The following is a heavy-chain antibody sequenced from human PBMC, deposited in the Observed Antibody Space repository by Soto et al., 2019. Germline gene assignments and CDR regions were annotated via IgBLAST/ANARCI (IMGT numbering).Heavy chain of an antibody. CDR3: ARATTYYYDSSGAAHSFDI. V-gene: IGHV1-69*06. CDR1: GGTFSSYA. D-gene: IGHD3-22*01. CDR2: IIPIFGTA. Sequence: QVQLVQSGAEVKKPGSSVKVSCKASGGTFSSYAISWVRQAPGQGLEWMGGIIPIFGTANYAQKFQGRVTITADKSTSTAYMELCSLRSEYTSVYYCARATTYYYDSSGAAHSFDIWGQGTMVTVSS. J-gene: IGHJ3*02.